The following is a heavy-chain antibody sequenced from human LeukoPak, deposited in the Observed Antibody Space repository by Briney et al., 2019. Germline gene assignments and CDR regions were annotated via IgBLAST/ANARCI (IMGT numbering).Heavy chain of an antibody. J-gene: IGHJ4*02. CDR1: GFSFSSYA. CDR3: AKAPVTTCRGAYCYPFDY. D-gene: IGHD2-21*01. Sequence: GGSLRLSCATSGFSFSSYAMSWVRQAPGKGLEWVSAMSSSDDGRYYADSVKGRFTISRDNSKNTLYLQMNSLRPEDAAVYYCAKAPVTTCRGAYCYPFDYWGQGTLVTVSS. CDR2: MSSSDDGR. V-gene: IGHV3-23*01.